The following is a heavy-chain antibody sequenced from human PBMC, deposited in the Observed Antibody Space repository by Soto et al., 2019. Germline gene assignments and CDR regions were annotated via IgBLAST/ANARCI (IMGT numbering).Heavy chain of an antibody. V-gene: IGHV4-4*02. J-gene: IGHJ4*02. Sequence: QVHLQESGPGLVKPSETLSLTCAVFGGSISTSNWWSWVRQPPGKGLEWIGEIYHSGTTRYQSSLESRVTIAVDKSKKQFTLNLSSVTAADTAVYYCARGTNIGAALGRHGQVGASFLFDYGGQGTLVTVPS. CDR2: IYHSGTT. CDR1: GGSISTSNW. D-gene: IGHD1-26*01. CDR3: ARGTNIGAALGRHGQVGASFLFDY.